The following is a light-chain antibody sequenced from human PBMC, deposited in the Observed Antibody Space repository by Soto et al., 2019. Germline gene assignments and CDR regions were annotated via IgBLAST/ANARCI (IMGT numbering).Light chain of an antibody. CDR3: QQCSSSPQLT. J-gene: IGKJ4*01. V-gene: IGKV3-11*01. Sequence: EIVLTQSPATLSLSPGERATLSCRASQSVSNYLAWYQQKPGQAPRILIYDASNRATGIPARFSGSGSGTDFTLTISSLEPEDLAVYYCQQCSSSPQLTFGGGTKVEIK. CDR1: QSVSNY. CDR2: DAS.